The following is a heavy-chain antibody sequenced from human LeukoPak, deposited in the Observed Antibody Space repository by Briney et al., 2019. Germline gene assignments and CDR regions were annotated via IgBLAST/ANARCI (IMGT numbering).Heavy chain of an antibody. Sequence: GGSLRLSCAASGFTFSSYWMSWVRQAPGKGLEWVANIKQDGSEKYYVDSVKGRFTISRDNAKNSLYLQMNSLRAEDTAVYYCARLLWFGEFYDAFDIWGQGTMVTVSS. D-gene: IGHD3-10*01. V-gene: IGHV3-7*01. CDR3: ARLLWFGEFYDAFDI. CDR2: IKQDGSEK. CDR1: GFTFSSYW. J-gene: IGHJ3*02.